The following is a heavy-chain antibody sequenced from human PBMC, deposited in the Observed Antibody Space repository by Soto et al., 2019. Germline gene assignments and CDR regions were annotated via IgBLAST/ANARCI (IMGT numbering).Heavy chain of an antibody. CDR2: IYYSGST. D-gene: IGHD2-2*01. CDR3: ASAGCISTSCCSWYTNFDY. Sequence: QVQLQESGPGLVKPSETLSLTCTVSGGSVSSGSYYWSWIRQPPGKGLEWIGYIYYSGSTKYNPSLKRRFTIAVDTSKNLFSRKLCSVTAADTAVYYCASAGCISTSCCSWYTNFDYWGQGTLVTVSS. J-gene: IGHJ4*02. CDR1: GGSVSSGSYY. V-gene: IGHV4-61*01.